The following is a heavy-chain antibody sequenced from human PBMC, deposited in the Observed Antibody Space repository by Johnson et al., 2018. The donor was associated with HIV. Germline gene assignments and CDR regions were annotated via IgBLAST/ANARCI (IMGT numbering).Heavy chain of an antibody. Sequence: QMQLVESGGGLVKPGGSLRLSCAASGFTFSSYDMHWVRQAPGKGLEWVAVISYDGSNKYYAASVKGRFTISRDNSKNTLYLQMNSLRAEDTAVYYCARVQWLILDAFDIWGQGTMVTVSS. CDR1: GFTFSSYD. J-gene: IGHJ3*02. CDR2: ISYDGSNK. CDR3: ARVQWLILDAFDI. D-gene: IGHD6-19*01. V-gene: IGHV3-30-3*01.